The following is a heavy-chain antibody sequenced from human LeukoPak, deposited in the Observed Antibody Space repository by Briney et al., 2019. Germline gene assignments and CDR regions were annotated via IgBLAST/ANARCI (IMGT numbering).Heavy chain of an antibody. Sequence: GGSLRLSCAASGFTFHDYAMHWGRQAPGTALEWVSGFSWNGAGIGYADSVKGGFTISRDNAKHALYLHMNSLRAEDTGLYYCIKGWNNSSCYSGDYYFWGQGTLVTVAS. D-gene: IGHD2-15*01. V-gene: IGHV3-9*01. CDR1: GFTFHDYA. J-gene: IGHJ4*02. CDR3: IKGWNNSSCYSGDYYF. CDR2: FSWNGAGI.